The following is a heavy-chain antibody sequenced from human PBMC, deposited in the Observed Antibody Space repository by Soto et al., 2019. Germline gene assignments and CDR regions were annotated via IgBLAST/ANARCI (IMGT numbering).Heavy chain of an antibody. D-gene: IGHD4-17*01. Sequence: EVQLVESGGGLVQPGGSLRLSCAASGFTFSSYSMNWVRQAPGKGLEWVSYISSSSSTIYYADSVKGRFTISRDNAKNSLYLQMNSLRAEDTAVYYCARGERAWTTVTRLNWFDPWGQGTLVTVSS. V-gene: IGHV3-48*01. J-gene: IGHJ5*02. CDR2: ISSSSSTI. CDR1: GFTFSSYS. CDR3: ARGERAWTTVTRLNWFDP.